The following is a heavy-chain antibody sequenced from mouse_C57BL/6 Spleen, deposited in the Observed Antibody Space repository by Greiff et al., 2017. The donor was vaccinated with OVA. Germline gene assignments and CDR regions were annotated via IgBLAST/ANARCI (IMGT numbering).Heavy chain of an antibody. J-gene: IGHJ2*01. CDR3: SLTTVVAPFDS. D-gene: IGHD1-1*01. V-gene: IGHV1-52*01. Sequence: VQLQQPGAELVRPGSSVKLSCKASGYTFTSYWMHWVKQRPIQGLEWIGNIDPSDSETHYNQKFKDKATLTVDKSSSTAYMQLSSLTSEDSSVYYCSLTTVVAPFDSWGQGTTLTVSS. CDR2: IDPSDSET. CDR1: GYTFTSYW.